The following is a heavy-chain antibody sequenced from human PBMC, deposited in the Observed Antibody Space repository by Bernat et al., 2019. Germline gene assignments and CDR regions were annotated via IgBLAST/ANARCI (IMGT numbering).Heavy chain of an antibody. CDR2: ITDGGTT. D-gene: IGHD2-2*01. V-gene: IGHV3-15*01. Sequence: EVQLVESGGGLVKPGGSLRLSCVASGFTFSNAWMSWVRQAPGKGLEWVGRITDGGTTDYAAPVKGRFTISRDDSKNTQYLQMNSLKTEDTAVYYCTTASRWDNIVVAPVVMQFSYWGQGTLVTVSS. CDR3: TTASRWDNIVVAPVVMQFSY. J-gene: IGHJ4*02. CDR1: GFTFSNAW.